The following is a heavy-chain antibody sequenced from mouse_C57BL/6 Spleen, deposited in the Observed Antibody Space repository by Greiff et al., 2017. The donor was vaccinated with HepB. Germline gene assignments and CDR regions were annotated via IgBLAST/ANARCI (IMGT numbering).Heavy chain of an antibody. D-gene: IGHD3-2*01. V-gene: IGHV1-82*01. CDR2: IYPGDGDT. Sequence: QVHVKQSGPELVKPGASVKISCKASGYAFSSSWMNWVKQRPGKGLEWIGRIYPGDGDTNYNGKFKGKATLTADKSSSTAYMQLSSLTSEDSAVYFCARPLDSPYYAMDYWGQGTSVTVSS. CDR1: GYAFSSSW. CDR3: ARPLDSPYYAMDY. J-gene: IGHJ4*01.